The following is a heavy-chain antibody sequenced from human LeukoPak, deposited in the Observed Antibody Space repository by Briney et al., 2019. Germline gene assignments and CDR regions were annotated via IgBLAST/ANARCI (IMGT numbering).Heavy chain of an antibody. CDR3: ARDHDSSGYSNFDN. CDR2: ISNNGGSS. Sequence: GGSLRLSCSASGFTFSAYAMYWVRQAPGKGLEYVSGISNNGGSSFYADSVKGRFTISRDNSKNTLYLQMSSLRAEDTAVYYCARDHDSSGYSNFDNWGQGTLVTVSS. J-gene: IGHJ4*02. CDR1: GFTFSAYA. V-gene: IGHV3-64D*09. D-gene: IGHD3-22*01.